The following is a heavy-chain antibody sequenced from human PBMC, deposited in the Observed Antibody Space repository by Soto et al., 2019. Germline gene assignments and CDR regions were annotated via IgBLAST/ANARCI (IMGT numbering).Heavy chain of an antibody. CDR1: GFTFSSYW. Sequence: EVQLVESGGCLVQPGGSLRLSCAASGFTFSSYWMSWVRQAPGKGLEWVANIKQDGSEKYYVDSVKGRFTISRDNAKNSLYLQMNSLRAEDTAVYYCARESAMVRDYYYYGMDVWGQGTTVTVSS. J-gene: IGHJ6*02. D-gene: IGHD5-18*01. CDR3: ARESAMVRDYYYYGMDV. V-gene: IGHV3-7*03. CDR2: IKQDGSEK.